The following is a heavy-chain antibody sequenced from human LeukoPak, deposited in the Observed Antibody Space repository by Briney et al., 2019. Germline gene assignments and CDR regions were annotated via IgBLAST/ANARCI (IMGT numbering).Heavy chain of an antibody. V-gene: IGHV3-30-3*01. CDR2: ISYDGSNK. CDR1: GFTFSSYA. CDR3: ARDLGAGTNY. J-gene: IGHJ4*02. D-gene: IGHD6-19*01. Sequence: PGRSLRLSCAASGFTFSSYAMHWVRQAPGKGLEWVAVISYDGSNKYYADSVKGRFTISRDNSKNTLYLQMNSLRAEDTAVYYCARDLGAGTNYWGQGTLVTVSS.